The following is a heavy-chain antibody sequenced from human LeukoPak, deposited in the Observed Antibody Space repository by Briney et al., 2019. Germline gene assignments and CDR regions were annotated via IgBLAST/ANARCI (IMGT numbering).Heavy chain of an antibody. D-gene: IGHD4/OR15-4a*01. Sequence: GSLRLSCAASGLTFSSYAMHWVRQAPGKGLEWVSVISYDGTNKYYADSVKGRFTISRDNSKNTLYLQMDSLRAEDTAVYYCAREVNADYNYGMDVWGQGTTVTVSS. CDR3: AREVNADYNYGMDV. V-gene: IGHV3-30-3*01. CDR1: GLTFSSYA. J-gene: IGHJ6*02. CDR2: ISYDGTNK.